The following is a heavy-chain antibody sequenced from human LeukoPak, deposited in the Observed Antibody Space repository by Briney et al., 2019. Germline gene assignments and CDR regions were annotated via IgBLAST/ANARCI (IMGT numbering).Heavy chain of an antibody. CDR1: GFXFSVYA. Sequence: GGSPRLSCAASGFXFSVYAMSSGPQAPRKGQESVSTISGSGGSTYYAHSVKGGFTISRDNSNNTLYLQMNSLRAEDTAVYYCAKGRGYCSGGSCYSGFDYWGQGTLVTVSS. CDR3: AKGRGYCSGGSCYSGFDY. V-gene: IGHV3-23*01. D-gene: IGHD2-15*01. J-gene: IGHJ4*02. CDR2: ISGSGGST.